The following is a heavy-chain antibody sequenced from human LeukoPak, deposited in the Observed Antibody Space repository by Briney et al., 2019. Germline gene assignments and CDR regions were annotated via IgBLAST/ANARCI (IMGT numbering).Heavy chain of an antibody. CDR3: AKDRGYSYGYIDY. CDR2: ISGSGGST. J-gene: IGHJ4*02. Sequence: GGSLRLSCAASGCTFSSYGMSWVRQAPGKGLEWVSAISGSGGSTYYADSVKGRFTISRDNSKNTLYLQMNSLRAEDTAVYYCAKDRGYSYGYIDYWGQGTLVTVSS. CDR1: GCTFSSYG. D-gene: IGHD5-18*01. V-gene: IGHV3-23*01.